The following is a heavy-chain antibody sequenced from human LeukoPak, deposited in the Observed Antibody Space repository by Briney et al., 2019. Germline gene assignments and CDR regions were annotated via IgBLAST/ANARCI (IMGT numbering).Heavy chain of an antibody. CDR2: VYYTGHT. Sequence: SEPLSLTCIVSDGSISNANHFWGWFRQPPGKGLEYIGSVYYTGHTYYNPSLKGRVSISVDTSKDQFSLKLSSVTAADTAVYYYARAGANGIEVAGSLRYWGQGTLVTVSS. J-gene: IGHJ4*02. CDR1: DGSISNANHF. V-gene: IGHV4-39*07. CDR3: ARAGANGIEVAGSLRY. D-gene: IGHD6-13*01.